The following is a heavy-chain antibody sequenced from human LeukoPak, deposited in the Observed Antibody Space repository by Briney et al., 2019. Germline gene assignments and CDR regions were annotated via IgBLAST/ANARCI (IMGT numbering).Heavy chain of an antibody. CDR2: INSDGSST. CDR3: ACPRGYQYGSIDY. D-gene: IGHD5-18*01. CDR1: GFTFSSYW. J-gene: IGHJ4*02. V-gene: IGHV3-74*01. Sequence: GGSLRLSCAASGFTFSSYWMHWVRQAPGKGLVWVSRINSDGSSTSYADSVKGRFTISRDNAKNTLYLQMNSLRAEDTAVYYCACPRGYQYGSIDYWGQGTLVAVSS.